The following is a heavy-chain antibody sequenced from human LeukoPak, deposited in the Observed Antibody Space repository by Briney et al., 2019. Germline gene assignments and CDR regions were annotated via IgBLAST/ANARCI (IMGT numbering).Heavy chain of an antibody. D-gene: IGHD6-19*01. CDR2: IIPILGIA. CDR1: GGTFSSYA. CDR3: ATNAQWGLYSSGDEAFDI. V-gene: IGHV1-69*04. Sequence: ASVKVSCTASGGTFSSYAISWVRQAPGQGLEWMGRIIPILGIANYAQKFQGRVTITADKSTSTAYMELSSLRSEDTAVYYCATNAQWGLYSSGDEAFDIWGQGTMVTVSS. J-gene: IGHJ3*02.